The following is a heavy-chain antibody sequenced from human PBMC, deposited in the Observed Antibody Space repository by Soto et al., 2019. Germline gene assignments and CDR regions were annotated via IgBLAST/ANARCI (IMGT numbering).Heavy chain of an antibody. V-gene: IGHV4-31*03. D-gene: IGHD6-13*01. CDR1: GGSFSSGAYH. J-gene: IGHJ5*02. Sequence: PSETLSLTCTVSGGSFSSGAYHWSWVRQHPGQGLEWIASISYRGITYSNPSLKSRLSVSVDTSKNQFSLNLTSVTAADTAVYHCARMSATGTRWFDPWGQGTLVTVSS. CDR3: ARMSATGTRWFDP. CDR2: ISYRGIT.